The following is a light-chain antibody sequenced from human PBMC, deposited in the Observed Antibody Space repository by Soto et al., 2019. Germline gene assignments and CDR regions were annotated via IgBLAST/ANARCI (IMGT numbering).Light chain of an antibody. CDR3: SSYTSSSTHYV. Sequence: QSVLTHPASVSGSPGQSITISRPGTSSDVGGYNYVSWYQQHPGKAPKLMIYEVSNRPSGVSNRFSGSKSGNTASLTISGLQAEDEADYYCSSYTSSSTHYVFGTGTKVTVL. J-gene: IGLJ1*01. CDR1: SSDVGGYNY. CDR2: EVS. V-gene: IGLV2-14*01.